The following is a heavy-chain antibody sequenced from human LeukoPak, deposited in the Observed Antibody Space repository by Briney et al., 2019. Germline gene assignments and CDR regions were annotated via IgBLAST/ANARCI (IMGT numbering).Heavy chain of an antibody. CDR3: ARSTTYYYGSGSYYFDY. Sequence: GGSLRLSCAASGFTFDDYGMSWVRQAPGKGLEWVSGINWNGGSTGYADSVKGRFTISRDNAKNSLYLRMNSLRAEDTALYYCARSTTYYYGSGSYYFDYWGQGTLVTVSS. CDR1: GFTFDDYG. V-gene: IGHV3-20*04. J-gene: IGHJ4*02. CDR2: INWNGGST. D-gene: IGHD3-10*01.